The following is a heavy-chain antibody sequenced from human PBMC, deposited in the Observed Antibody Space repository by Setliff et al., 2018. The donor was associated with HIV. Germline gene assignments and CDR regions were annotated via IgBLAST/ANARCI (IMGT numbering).Heavy chain of an antibody. D-gene: IGHD3-16*01. J-gene: IGHJ6*03. CDR3: SRGSYYMDV. CDR2: IHSSGST. Sequence: PSETLSLTCSASSGSVSGYYWGWIRQPPGKKLEWIGYIHSSGSTIYSASLKSRVSISVDTSKNQVSLRLSSVTAADTAVYHCSRGSYYMDVWGKGTTVTVSS. CDR1: SGSVSGYY. V-gene: IGHV4-59*08.